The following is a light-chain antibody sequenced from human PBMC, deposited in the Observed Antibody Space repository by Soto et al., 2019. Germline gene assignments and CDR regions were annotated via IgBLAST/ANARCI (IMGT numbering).Light chain of an antibody. CDR2: DAS. J-gene: IGKJ1*01. CDR1: QNINSW. Sequence: DIKMTQSPSTLSASVGDRVTITCRASQNINSWLAWYQQKPGKAPNLLIYDASTLESGVPSRFSGSGSGTEFTLTISSLQPEDFATYSCQQFHSFSRTFGQGTKVEVK. V-gene: IGKV1-5*01. CDR3: QQFHSFSRT.